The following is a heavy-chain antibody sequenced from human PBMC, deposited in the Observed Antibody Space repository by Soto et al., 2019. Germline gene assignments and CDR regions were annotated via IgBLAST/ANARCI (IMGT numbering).Heavy chain of an antibody. CDR2: ISAYNGNT. CDR3: ARDFSRSVRFLEWLPPSGGMDA. V-gene: IGHV1-18*01. CDR1: GYTFTSYG. D-gene: IGHD3-3*01. Sequence: ASVKVSCKASGYTFTSYGISWVRQTPGQGLEWMGWISAYNGNTNYAQKLQGRVTMTTDTSTSTAYMELRSLRSDDTAVYYCARDFSRSVRFLEWLPPSGGMDAWGQGTTVTVSS. J-gene: IGHJ6*02.